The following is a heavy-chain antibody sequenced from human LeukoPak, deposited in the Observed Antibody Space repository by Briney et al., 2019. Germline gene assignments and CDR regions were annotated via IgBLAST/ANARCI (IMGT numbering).Heavy chain of an antibody. J-gene: IGHJ4*02. CDR1: GGSISSNSYY. V-gene: IGHV4-39*07. D-gene: IGHD3-22*01. CDR3: ASRRVGSGYYVY. Sequence: SETLSLTCAVSGGSISSNSYYWGWIRQPPGKGLEWIGSIYYSGSTYYNPSLKSRVTISVDTSKNQFSLKLSSVTAADTAVYYCASRRVGSGYYVYWGQGTLVTVSS. CDR2: IYYSGST.